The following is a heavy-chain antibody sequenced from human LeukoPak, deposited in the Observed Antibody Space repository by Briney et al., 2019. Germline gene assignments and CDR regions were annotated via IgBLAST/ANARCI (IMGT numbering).Heavy chain of an antibody. CDR3: AGSTGGSGYYSLDY. J-gene: IGHJ4*02. CDR1: GYTFSSYG. Sequence: PGGSLRLSCAASGYTFSSYGMHWVRQAPGKGLEWVAVISYDGSNKYYADSVKGRFTISRDNSKNTLYLQMNSLRAEDTALYYCAGSTGGSGYYSLDYWGQGTLVTVSS. CDR2: ISYDGSNK. V-gene: IGHV3-30*03. D-gene: IGHD3-22*01.